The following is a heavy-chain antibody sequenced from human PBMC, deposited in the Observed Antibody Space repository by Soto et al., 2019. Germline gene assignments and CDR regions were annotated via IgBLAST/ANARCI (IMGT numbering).Heavy chain of an antibody. CDR3: ARDLWGYCGTDCYPLDV. V-gene: IGHV4-59*01. Sequence: PSEILALTCTVSGGCSSRYDWSWIPQPPGKGLEWIGYMYNTGSTVYNPSFKSRVTISVDTSKNQFSLKLNSVTAADTAVYYCARDLWGYCGTDCYPLDVWGQGTTVTVS. J-gene: IGHJ6*02. CDR2: MYNTGST. CDR1: GGCSSRYD. D-gene: IGHD2-21*02.